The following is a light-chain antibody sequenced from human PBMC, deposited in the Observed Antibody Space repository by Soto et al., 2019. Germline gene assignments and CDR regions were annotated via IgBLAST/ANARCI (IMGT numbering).Light chain of an antibody. J-gene: IGKJ4*01. CDR2: LAS. Sequence: DIQMTQSPSSLSASVGDRVTITCRASQSISNYLNWYQQKPGKAPKLLIYLASSLQSGVPSRFSGSGSGTDFTLTISSLQPEDFATYYCQQTAKTPLTFGGGTKVEI. CDR3: QQTAKTPLT. V-gene: IGKV1-39*01. CDR1: QSISNY.